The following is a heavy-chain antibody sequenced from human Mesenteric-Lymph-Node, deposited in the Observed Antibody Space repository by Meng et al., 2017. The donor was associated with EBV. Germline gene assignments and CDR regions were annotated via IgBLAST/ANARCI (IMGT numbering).Heavy chain of an antibody. V-gene: IGHV4-30-4*01. CDR2: IYYRGST. CDR3: AGHDFGDYAFDY. D-gene: IGHD4-17*01. Sequence: QVQLQESGPGLVKPPQTLSFTCAVSGASISSGVYYWSWIRQPPGKGLEWMGYIYYRGSTYYNPSLKSRVTISVDTSKNLLSLKVNSVTAADTAVYYCAGHDFGDYAFDYWGQGTLVTVSS. CDR1: GASISSGVYY. J-gene: IGHJ4*02.